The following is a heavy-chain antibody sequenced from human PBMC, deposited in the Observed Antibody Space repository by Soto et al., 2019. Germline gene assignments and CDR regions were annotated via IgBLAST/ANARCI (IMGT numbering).Heavy chain of an antibody. D-gene: IGHD5-12*01. V-gene: IGHV1-46*01. J-gene: IGHJ4*02. Sequence: QVQLVQSGAEVRKPGASVKVSCKTSGYTFTSYYIHWVRQAPGQGLEWMGVINLSDGSTSHAQKFQGRVTMTGDTSTRTVYMEMSSLKSEDRAVYYCAKAYNGYVPWDCDSWGQGTLVTVSS. CDR1: GYTFTSYY. CDR2: INLSDGST. CDR3: AKAYNGYVPWDCDS.